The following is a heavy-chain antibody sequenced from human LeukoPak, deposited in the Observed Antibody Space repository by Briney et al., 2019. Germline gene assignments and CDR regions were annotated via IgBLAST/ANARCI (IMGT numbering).Heavy chain of an antibody. V-gene: IGHV5-51*01. J-gene: IGHJ4*02. D-gene: IGHD5-12*01. CDR1: GYSFTTYW. Sequence: GESPKISCKGSGYSFTTYWIAWVRQMPGKGLEWMGLIYPGDSDIRYSPSFQGQVTISADKSITTAYLQWSSLKASDTAMYYCARHGGTYAYDYWGQGTLVTVSS. CDR2: IYPGDSDI. CDR3: ARHGGTYAYDY.